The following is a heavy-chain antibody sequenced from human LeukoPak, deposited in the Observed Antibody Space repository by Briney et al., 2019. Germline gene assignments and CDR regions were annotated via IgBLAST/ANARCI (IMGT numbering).Heavy chain of an antibody. D-gene: IGHD2-8*02. CDR1: GFTFSSYA. Sequence: PGGSLRLSCAASGFTFSSYAMSWVRQAPGKGLEWVSAISGSGGSTYYADSVKGRFTISRDNSKNTLYLRMNSLRAEDTAVYYCAKYSTGTTFLARDPLDYWGQGTLVTVSS. V-gene: IGHV3-23*01. CDR2: ISGSGGST. J-gene: IGHJ4*02. CDR3: AKYSTGTTFLARDPLDY.